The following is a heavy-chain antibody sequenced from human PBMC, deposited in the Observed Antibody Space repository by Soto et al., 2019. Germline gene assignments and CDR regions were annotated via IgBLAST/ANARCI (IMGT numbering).Heavy chain of an antibody. CDR3: ARRSAAGP. CDR2: INHIGST. D-gene: IGHD6-25*01. CDR1: GGSFSGYY. J-gene: IGHJ5*02. Sequence: QVQLQQWGAGLLKPSETLSLTCAVYGGSFSGYYWSWIRQPPGKGLEWIGEINHIGSTNYNPSLKIRVTISVDTSKNQFSLKLSSVTAADTAVYYCARRSAAGPWGQGTLVTVSS. V-gene: IGHV4-34*01.